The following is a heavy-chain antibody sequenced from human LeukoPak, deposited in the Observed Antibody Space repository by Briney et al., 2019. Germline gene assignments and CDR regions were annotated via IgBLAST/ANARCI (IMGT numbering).Heavy chain of an antibody. J-gene: IGHJ4*02. CDR3: ARDSHGPGYCSGGSCYSHFDY. CDR2: IYYSGST. V-gene: IGHV4-38-2*02. CDR1: GYSISSGYY. Sequence: PSETLSLTCTVSGYSISSGYYWGWIRQPPGKGLEWIGYIYYSGSTNYNPSLKSRVTISVDTSKNQFSLKLSSVTAADTAVYYCARDSHGPGYCSGGSCYSHFDYWGQGTLVTVSS. D-gene: IGHD2-15*01.